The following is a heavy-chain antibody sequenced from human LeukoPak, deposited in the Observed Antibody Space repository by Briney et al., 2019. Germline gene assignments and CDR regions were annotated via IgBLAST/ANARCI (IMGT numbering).Heavy chain of an antibody. D-gene: IGHD6-19*01. CDR2: IKNSGNT. J-gene: IGHJ3*02. V-gene: IGHV4-4*07. CDR3: AREGSSSGWRPFDI. CDR1: GGSISTYY. Sequence: SETLSLTCSVSGGSISTYYWSWIRQPAGKGLEWIGRIKNSGNTNYNPSLESRVTLSLDTSKNQLSLNLSSVTAADTAVYYCAREGSSSGWRPFDIWGQGTVVTVSS.